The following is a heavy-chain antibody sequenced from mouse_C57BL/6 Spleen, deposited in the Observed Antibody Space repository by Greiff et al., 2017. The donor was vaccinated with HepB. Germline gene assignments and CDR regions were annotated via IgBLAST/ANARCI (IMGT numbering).Heavy chain of an antibody. CDR3: ARKENWYFDV. J-gene: IGHJ1*03. CDR2: IYPGSGNT. Sequence: QVHVKQSGAELVRPGASVKLSCKASGYTFTDYYINWVKQRPGQGLEWIARIYPGSGNTYYNEKFKGKATLTAEKSSSTAYMQLSSLTSEDSAVYFCARKENWYFDVWGTGTTVTVSS. V-gene: IGHV1-76*01. CDR1: GYTFTDYY.